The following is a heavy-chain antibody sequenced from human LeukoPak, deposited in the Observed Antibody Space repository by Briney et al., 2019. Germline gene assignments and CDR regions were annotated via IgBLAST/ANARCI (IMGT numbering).Heavy chain of an antibody. CDR1: GFTFSTHT. J-gene: IGHJ4*02. D-gene: IGHD3-22*01. CDR2: LWGNNKNI. Sequence: GGSLRLSCAASGFTFSTHTMSWVRQAPGKGLEWVSALWGNNKNIYYADSVKGRFTISRDNSGNMVYLQMSDLRAEDTAVYYCARRSRGTMIVHIDYWGQGTLVTVSS. CDR3: ARRSRGTMIVHIDY. V-gene: IGHV3-23*01.